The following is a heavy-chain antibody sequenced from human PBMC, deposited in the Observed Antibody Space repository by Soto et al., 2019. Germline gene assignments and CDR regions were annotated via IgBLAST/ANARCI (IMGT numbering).Heavy chain of an antibody. J-gene: IGHJ4*02. CDR3: ARDPSESGAVAAHFDY. D-gene: IGHD6-19*01. V-gene: IGHV1-2*04. CDR1: GYTFTGYY. CDR2: INPNSGGT. Sequence: QVQLVQSGAEVKKPGASVKVSCKASGYTFTGYYMHWVRQAPGQGLEWMGWINPNSGGTNYAQKFQGWVTMTRDTSISTAYMELSRLRSDDTAVYYCARDPSESGAVAAHFDYWGQGTLVTVSS.